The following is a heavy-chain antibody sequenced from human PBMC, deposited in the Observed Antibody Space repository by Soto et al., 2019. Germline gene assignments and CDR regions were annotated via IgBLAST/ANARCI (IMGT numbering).Heavy chain of an antibody. J-gene: IGHJ3*01. V-gene: IGHV3-30-3*01. CDR2: MSYDGSN. CDR3: VREGLQDDALDF. CDR1: GFTFSVYA. D-gene: IGHD4-4*01. Sequence: QVHLVESGGGVVQPGRSLRLSCAASGFTFSVYALHWVGQAPGKGLDWLATMSYDGSNYGDSMKGRITISRDNSKNTLFLEMNSLRAEDTGVYYCVREGLQDDALDFWGQGTMVTVSS.